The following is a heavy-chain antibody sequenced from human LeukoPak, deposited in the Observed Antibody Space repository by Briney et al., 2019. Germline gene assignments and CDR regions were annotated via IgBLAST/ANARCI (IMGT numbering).Heavy chain of an antibody. D-gene: IGHD3-22*01. CDR1: GGSISSSSYY. V-gene: IGHV4-39*07. CDR2: IYYSGST. CDR3: ARDDNYDSSGYYWNAFDI. J-gene: IGHJ3*02. Sequence: SETLSLTCTVPGGSISSSSYYWGWIRQPPGKGLEWIGSIYYSGSTYYNPSLKSRVTISVDTSKNQFSLKLSSVTAADTAVYYCARDDNYDSSGYYWNAFDIWGQGTMVTVSS.